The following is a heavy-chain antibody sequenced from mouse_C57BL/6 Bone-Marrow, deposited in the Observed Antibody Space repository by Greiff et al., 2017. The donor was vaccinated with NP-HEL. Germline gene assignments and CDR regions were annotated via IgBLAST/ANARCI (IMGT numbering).Heavy chain of an antibody. Sequence: QVQLQQPGAELVKPGASVKLSCKASGYTFTSYWMHWVKQRPGQGLEWIGMIHPNSGSTNSNEKFKSKATLTVDKSSSTAYMQLSSLTSEDSAVDYCARGLLWLRRRDYYAMDYWGQGTSVTVSS. CDR1: GYTFTSYW. D-gene: IGHD2-2*01. CDR3: ARGLLWLRRRDYYAMDY. CDR2: IHPNSGST. V-gene: IGHV1-64*01. J-gene: IGHJ4*01.